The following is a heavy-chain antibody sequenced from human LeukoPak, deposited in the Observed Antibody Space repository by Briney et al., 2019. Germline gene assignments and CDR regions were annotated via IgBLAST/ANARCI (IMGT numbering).Heavy chain of an antibody. J-gene: IGHJ4*02. Sequence: SETLSLTCTVSGGSISSGGYYWSWIRQHPGKGLEWIGYVYYSGSTYYNPSLKSRVTISVDTSKNQFSLKLSSVTAADTAVYYCARVDYSRRVSDYWGQGTLITVSS. CDR1: GGSISSGGYY. V-gene: IGHV4-31*03. D-gene: IGHD4-11*01. CDR2: VYYSGST. CDR3: ARVDYSRRVSDY.